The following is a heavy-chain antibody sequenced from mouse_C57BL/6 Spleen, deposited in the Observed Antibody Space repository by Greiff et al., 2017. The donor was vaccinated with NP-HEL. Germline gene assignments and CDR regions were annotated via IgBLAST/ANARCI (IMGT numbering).Heavy chain of an antibody. D-gene: IGHD1-1*01. CDR3: ATILRPYYFDY. J-gene: IGHJ2*01. CDR2: ISDGGSYT. CDR1: GFTFSSYA. V-gene: IGHV5-4*03. Sequence: DVKLVESGGGLVKPGGSLKLSCAASGFTFSSYAMSWVRQTPEKRLEWVATISDGGSYTYYPDNVKGRFTISRDNAKNNLYLQMSQLKSEDTAMYYCATILRPYYFDYWGQGTTLTVSS.